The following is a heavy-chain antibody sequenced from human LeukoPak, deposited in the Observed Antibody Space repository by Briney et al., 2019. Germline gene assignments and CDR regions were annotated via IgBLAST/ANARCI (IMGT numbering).Heavy chain of an antibody. Sequence: SETLSLTCTVSGASINSYYWSWLRQPPGKGLEGIGYGHYSGTTNYNASLRSRVTISVDTSKNQFSLRLSSVTAADTAVYYCAKRGGDSGTFDSWGQGTLVTVSS. CDR1: GASINSYY. CDR3: AKRGGDSGTFDS. CDR2: GHYSGTT. J-gene: IGHJ4*02. V-gene: IGHV4-59*08. D-gene: IGHD4-23*01.